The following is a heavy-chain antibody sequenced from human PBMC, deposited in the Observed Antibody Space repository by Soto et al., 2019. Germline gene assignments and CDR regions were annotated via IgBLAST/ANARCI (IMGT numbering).Heavy chain of an antibody. Sequence: GGSLRLSCAASGFTFSDYYMSWIRQAPGKGLEWVGRVRSKTHGGTTDYAAPVKGRFTISRDDSKNTLYLQMNSLKTEDTAVYYCTTTKWDYGMDVWGQGTTVTVSS. CDR2: VRSKTHGGTT. CDR3: TTTKWDYGMDV. D-gene: IGHD1-26*01. V-gene: IGHV3-15*01. CDR1: GFTFSDYY. J-gene: IGHJ6*02.